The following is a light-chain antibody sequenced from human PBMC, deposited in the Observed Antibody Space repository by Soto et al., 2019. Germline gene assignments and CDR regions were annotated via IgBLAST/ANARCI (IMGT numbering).Light chain of an antibody. Sequence: QSVLTQPPSVSGAPGQRVTISCTGSSSNIGAGYDVHWYQQLPGTAPKLLIYGNSNRPSGVPDRFSGSKSGTSASLAITGLQAEDEADYHCQSYDSSLSGDVVFGGGTQLTVL. CDR2: GNS. CDR3: QSYDSSLSGDVV. CDR1: SSNIGAGYD. J-gene: IGLJ2*01. V-gene: IGLV1-40*01.